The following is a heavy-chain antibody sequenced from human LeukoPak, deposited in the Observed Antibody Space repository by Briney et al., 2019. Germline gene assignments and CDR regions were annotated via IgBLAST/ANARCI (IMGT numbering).Heavy chain of an antibody. CDR3: ARVPCSSTSCYHYYYYMDV. D-gene: IGHD2-2*01. CDR2: IYYSGST. Sequence: SETLSLTCTVSGGSISSYYWSWIRQPPGKGLEWIGYIYYSGSTNYNPSLKSRVTISVDTSRNQFSLKLSSVTAADTAVYYCARVPCSSTSCYHYYYYMDVWGRGTTVTVSS. V-gene: IGHV4-59*01. CDR1: GGSISSYY. J-gene: IGHJ6*03.